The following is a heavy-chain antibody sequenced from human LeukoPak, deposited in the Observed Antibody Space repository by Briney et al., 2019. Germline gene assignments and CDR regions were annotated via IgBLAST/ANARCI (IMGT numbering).Heavy chain of an antibody. V-gene: IGHV1-69*13. Sequence: GASVKVSCKASGGTFSSYAISWVRQAPGQGLEWMGGIIPIFGTANYAQKFQGRVTITADESTSTAYMELSSLRSEDTAVYYCARVVLSVTTDHYYYYYGMDVWGQGTTVTVSS. CDR3: ARVVLSVTTDHYYYYYGMDV. D-gene: IGHD4-17*01. CDR1: GGTFSSYA. J-gene: IGHJ6*02. CDR2: IIPIFGTA.